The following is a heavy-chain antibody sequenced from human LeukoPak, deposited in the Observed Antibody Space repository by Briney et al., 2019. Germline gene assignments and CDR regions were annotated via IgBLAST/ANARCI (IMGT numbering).Heavy chain of an antibody. CDR3: ATSSPRGGNSLGSF. CDR1: GYTFTSYY. D-gene: IGHD4-23*01. V-gene: IGHV1-46*01. Sequence: ASVKVSCKASGYTFTSYYMHWVRQAPGQGLEWMGIINPSGGSTSYAQKLQGRVTMTTDTSTSTAYMELRSLRSDDTAVYYCATSSPRGGNSLGSFWGQGTLVTVSS. J-gene: IGHJ4*02. CDR2: INPSGGST.